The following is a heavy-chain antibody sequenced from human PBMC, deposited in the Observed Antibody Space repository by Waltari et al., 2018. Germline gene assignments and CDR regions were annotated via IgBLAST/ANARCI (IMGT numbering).Heavy chain of an antibody. CDR3: ALLRGGIGVWSGYPEAWFDY. J-gene: IGHJ4*02. Sequence: EVQLVESGGGLIQPGGSLRLSCAASGLTVSSNYMSWVRRAPGKGREWVSVIYSGGSTYYADSVKGRFTISRDNSKNTLYLQMNSLRAEDTAVYYCALLRGGIGVWSGYPEAWFDYWGQGTLVTVAS. CDR2: IYSGGST. D-gene: IGHD3-3*01. CDR1: GLTVSSNY. V-gene: IGHV3-53*01.